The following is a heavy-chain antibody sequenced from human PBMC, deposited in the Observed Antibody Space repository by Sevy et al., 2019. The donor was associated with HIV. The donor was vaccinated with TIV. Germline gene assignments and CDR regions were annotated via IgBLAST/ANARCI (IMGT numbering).Heavy chain of an antibody. D-gene: IGHD2-2*01. CDR1: GGSISSGGYY. J-gene: IGHJ5*02. Sequence: SETLSLTCTVSGGSISSGGYYWSWIRQHPGKGLEWIGYIYYSGSTYYNPSLKSRVTISVDTSKNQFSLKLSSVTAADTAVYYCARGIVVVPAAMGWFDPWGQGTLVTVSS. V-gene: IGHV4-31*03. CDR3: ARGIVVVPAAMGWFDP. CDR2: IYYSGST.